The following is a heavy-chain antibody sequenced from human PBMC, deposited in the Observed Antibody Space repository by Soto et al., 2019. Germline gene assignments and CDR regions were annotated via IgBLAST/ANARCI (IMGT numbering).Heavy chain of an antibody. CDR2: IYYSGST. V-gene: IGHV4-59*01. CDR3: ARAYGGLDNGLDX. CDR1: GDSIRSYY. Sequence: SETLSLTCTVSGDSIRSYYWTWIRQPPGKGLELIGYIYYSGSTRYNPSLRSRVTISVDMSKKQFSLKLSSVIAADTAVYYCARAYGGLDNGLDXWGQGTAVTVS. D-gene: IGHD5-12*01. J-gene: IGHJ6*02.